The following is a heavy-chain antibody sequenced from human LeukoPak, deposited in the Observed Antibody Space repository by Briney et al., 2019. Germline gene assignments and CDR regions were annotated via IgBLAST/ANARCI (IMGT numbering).Heavy chain of an antibody. CDR1: GYTFTSYG. Sequence: ASVKVSCKASGYTFTSYGISWVRQAPGQGLEWMGWISAYNGNTNYAQKLQGRVTMTTDTSTSTVYMELRSLRSDDTAVYYCARDGRLVPLIYFQHWGQGTLVTVSS. V-gene: IGHV1-18*04. CDR3: ARDGRLVPLIYFQH. D-gene: IGHD6-19*01. CDR2: ISAYNGNT. J-gene: IGHJ1*01.